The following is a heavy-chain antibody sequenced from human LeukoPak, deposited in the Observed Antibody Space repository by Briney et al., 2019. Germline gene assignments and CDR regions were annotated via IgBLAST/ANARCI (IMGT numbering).Heavy chain of an antibody. D-gene: IGHD6-13*01. CDR2: IYYSGST. Sequence: SETLSLTCTVSGGSISSGGYYWSWIRQHPGKGLEWIGYIYYSGSTYYNPSLKSRVTISVDTSKNQFFLKLSSVTAADTAVYYCARVSLRGEYSSSRTYYFDYWGQGTLVTVSS. J-gene: IGHJ4*02. CDR3: ARVSLRGEYSSSRTYYFDY. CDR1: GGSISSGGYY. V-gene: IGHV4-31*03.